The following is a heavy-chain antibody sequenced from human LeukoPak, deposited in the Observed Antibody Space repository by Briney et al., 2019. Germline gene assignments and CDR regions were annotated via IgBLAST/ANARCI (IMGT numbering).Heavy chain of an antibody. CDR3: ARDTITVTTPYFDY. J-gene: IGHJ4*02. Sequence: ASVKVSCKASGYTLTGYYIDWVRQAPGQGLEWMGWMNSDSGGTNYAQKFQGRVTMTRGTSTSTAYMELSSLRSDDTAFYYCARDTITVTTPYFDYWGQGTLVTVPS. CDR2: MNSDSGGT. CDR1: GYTLTGYY. V-gene: IGHV1-2*02. D-gene: IGHD4-17*01.